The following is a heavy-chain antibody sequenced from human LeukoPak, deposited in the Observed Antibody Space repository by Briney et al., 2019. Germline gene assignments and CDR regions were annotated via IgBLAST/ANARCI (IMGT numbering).Heavy chain of an antibody. V-gene: IGHV4-39*07. CDR2: IYYSGST. CDR1: GGSISSSSYY. CDR3: ARTHCEGDCFSAIRY. J-gene: IGHJ4*02. Sequence: SETLSLTCTVSGGSISSSSYYWGWISQPPGKGLEWIGSIYYSGSTYYNPSLQSRVTISVDTSKNEFSLKVRSVTAADTAVYFCARTHCEGDCFSAIRYWGQGTSVTVSS. D-gene: IGHD2-21*02.